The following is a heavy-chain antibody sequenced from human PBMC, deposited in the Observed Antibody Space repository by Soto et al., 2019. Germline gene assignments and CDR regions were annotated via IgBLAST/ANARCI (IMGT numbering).Heavy chain of an antibody. CDR3: TRDSHPYYDILTGYSPFDY. V-gene: IGHV3-49*03. J-gene: IGHJ4*02. CDR1: GFTFGDYA. CDR2: IRSKAYGGTT. Sequence: GGSLRLSCTASGFTFGDYAMSWFRQAPGKGLEWVGFIRSKAYGGTTEYAASVKGRFTISRDDSKSIAYLQMNSLKTEDTAVYYCTRDSHPYYDILTGYSPFDYWGQGTLVTVSS. D-gene: IGHD3-9*01.